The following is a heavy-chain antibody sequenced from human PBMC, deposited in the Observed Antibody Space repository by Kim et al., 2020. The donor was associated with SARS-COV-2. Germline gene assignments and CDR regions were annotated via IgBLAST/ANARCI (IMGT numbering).Heavy chain of an antibody. CDR1: GFTFSSYS. CDR2: ISSSSSTI. J-gene: IGHJ4*02. CDR3: ARDCYDILTGYYSALDY. D-gene: IGHD3-9*01. Sequence: GGSLRLSCAASGFTFSSYSMNWVRQAPGKGLEWVSYISSSSSTIYYADSVKGRFTISRDNAKNSLYLQMNSLRDEDTAVYYCARDCYDILTGYYSALDYWGQGTLVTVSS. V-gene: IGHV3-48*02.